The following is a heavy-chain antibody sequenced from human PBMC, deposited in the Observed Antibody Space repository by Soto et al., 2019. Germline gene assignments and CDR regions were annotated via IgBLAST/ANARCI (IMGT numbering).Heavy chain of an antibody. CDR2: INPSGGST. Sequence: QVQLVQSGAEVKKPGASVKVSCKASGYTFTSYYMHWVRQAPGQGLEWMGIINPSGGSTSYAQKFRGRVTMTRHTSTSTVYVELSSLRSEDTAVYYCARDSVAAAGTLLDYWGQGTLVTVSS. CDR1: GYTFTSYY. CDR3: ARDSVAAAGTLLDY. J-gene: IGHJ4*02. V-gene: IGHV1-46*03. D-gene: IGHD6-13*01.